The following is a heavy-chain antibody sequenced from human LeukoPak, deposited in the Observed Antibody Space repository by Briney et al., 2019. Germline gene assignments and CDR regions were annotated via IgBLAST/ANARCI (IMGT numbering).Heavy chain of an antibody. CDR1: GYSFTSYW. V-gene: IGHV5-10-1*01. Sequence: GESLKISCKGSGYSFTSYWISWVRQMPGKGLEWMGRIDPSDSYTNYSPSFQGHVTISADKSISTAYLQWSSLKASDTAMYYCARRYSSSSPFDYWGQGTLVTVSS. CDR3: ARRYSSSSPFDY. CDR2: IDPSDSYT. J-gene: IGHJ4*02. D-gene: IGHD6-6*01.